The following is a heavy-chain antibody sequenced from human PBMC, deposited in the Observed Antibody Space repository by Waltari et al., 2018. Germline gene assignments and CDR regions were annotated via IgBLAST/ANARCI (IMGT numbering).Heavy chain of an antibody. CDR2: ISSSSSYI. CDR3: ARSFEGAFDI. Sequence: EVQLVESGGGLVKPGGSLRLACEASGFTFSSYRMNWVRQAPGKGLEWVSSISSSSSYIYYADSVKGRFTISRDNAKNSLYLQMNSLRAEDTAVYYCARSFEGAFDIWGQGTMVTVSS. CDR1: GFTFSSYR. J-gene: IGHJ3*02. V-gene: IGHV3-21*01. D-gene: IGHD3-9*01.